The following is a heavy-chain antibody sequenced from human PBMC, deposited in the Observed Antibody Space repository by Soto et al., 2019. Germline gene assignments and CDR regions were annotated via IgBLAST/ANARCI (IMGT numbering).Heavy chain of an antibody. CDR3: AGAPLAIWKYYYGMDV. Sequence: ASVKVSCKASGGTFSSYAISWVRQAPGQGLEWMGGIIPIFGTANYAQKFQGRVTITADESTSTAYMELSSLRSEDTAVYYCAGAPLAIWKYYYGMDVWGQGTTVTVSS. J-gene: IGHJ6*02. CDR2: IIPIFGTA. CDR1: GGTFSSYA. D-gene: IGHD2-2*02. V-gene: IGHV1-69*13.